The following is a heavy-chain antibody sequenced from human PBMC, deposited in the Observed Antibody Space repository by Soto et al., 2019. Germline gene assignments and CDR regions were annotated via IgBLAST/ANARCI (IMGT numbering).Heavy chain of an antibody. CDR3: ARGCSGGTCFLFDI. D-gene: IGHD2-15*01. CDR2: INPHSGGT. CDR1: GYTFTGYH. Sequence: QVRLVQSGAEMKKPGASVKVSCRTSGYTFTGYHIHWVRQAPGQGLEWMGWINPHSGGTNYAQEFRGRVTMTRETSISTAYMEVNSLRSDDTAVYYCARGCSGGTCFLFDIWCQGTLVTVTS. V-gene: IGHV1-2*02. J-gene: IGHJ5*02.